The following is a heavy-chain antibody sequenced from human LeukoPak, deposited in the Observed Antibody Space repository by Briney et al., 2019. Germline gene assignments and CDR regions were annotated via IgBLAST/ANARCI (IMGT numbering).Heavy chain of an antibody. D-gene: IGHD3-22*01. V-gene: IGHV4-31*03. CDR3: ARSSWNYYDRRYFDY. CDR2: IYYSGST. CDR1: GGSISSGGYY. J-gene: IGHJ4*02. Sequence: KPSQTLSLTCTVSGGSISSGGYYWSWIRQHPGKGLEWIGYIYYSGSTYYNPSLKSRVTISVDTSKNQFSLKLSSVTAADTAVYYCARSSWNYYDRRYFDYWGQGTLVTVSS.